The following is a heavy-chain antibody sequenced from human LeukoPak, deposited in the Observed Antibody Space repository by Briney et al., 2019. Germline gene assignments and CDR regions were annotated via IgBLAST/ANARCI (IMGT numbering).Heavy chain of an antibody. Sequence: GRSLRLSCAASGFTFSSYGMHWVRQAPGKGLEWVAVISYDGSNKHYADSVKGRFTISRDNSKNTLYLQMNSLRAEDTAVYYCAKLGFVLRYFDWLWGGAIDYWGQGTLVTVSS. J-gene: IGHJ4*02. D-gene: IGHD3-9*01. CDR2: ISYDGSNK. CDR3: AKLGFVLRYFDWLWGGAIDY. V-gene: IGHV3-30*18. CDR1: GFTFSSYG.